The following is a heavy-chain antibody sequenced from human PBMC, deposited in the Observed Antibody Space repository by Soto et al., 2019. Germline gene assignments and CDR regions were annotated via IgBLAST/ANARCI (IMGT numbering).Heavy chain of an antibody. CDR2: IFYSGGT. V-gene: IGHV4-39*01. CDR1: GGSISSSGHY. Sequence: QLQLQESGPGLVKPSEALSLTCTVSGGSISSSGHYWGWIRQTPGKGLEWIGNIFYSGGTHYNASFRSRVSISVDPYKKQVYLNVTSVTATDTGVYYCARRSYGSGVDVWGRGPLVTVSS. CDR3: ARRSYGSGVDV. J-gene: IGHJ4*02. D-gene: IGHD3-10*01.